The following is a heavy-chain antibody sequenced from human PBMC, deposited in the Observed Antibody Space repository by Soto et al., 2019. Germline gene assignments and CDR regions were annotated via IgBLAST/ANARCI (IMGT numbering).Heavy chain of an antibody. CDR3: ARGDAGTGDYYYYMDV. CDR2: INPSGGST. CDR1: GYTFTSYY. V-gene: IGHV1-46*03. J-gene: IGHJ6*03. Sequence: GASVKVSCKASGYTFTSYYMHWVRQAPGQGLEWMGIINPSGGSTSYAQKFQGRVTMTRDTSTSTVYMELSSLRSEDTAVYYCARGDAGTGDYYYYMDVWGKGTTVTVSS. D-gene: IGHD1-7*01.